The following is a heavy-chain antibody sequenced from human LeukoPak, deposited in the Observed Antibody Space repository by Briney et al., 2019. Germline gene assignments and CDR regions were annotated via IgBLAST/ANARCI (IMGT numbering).Heavy chain of an antibody. CDR2: INPNSGGT. Sequence: ASVKVSCKASGYTFTGYYMHWVRQAPGQGLEWMGWINPNSGGTNYAQKFQGRVTVTRDTSISTAYMELSRLRSDDTAVYYCARGLPYGSGSSNFDYWGQGTLVTVPS. D-gene: IGHD3-10*01. J-gene: IGHJ4*02. V-gene: IGHV1-2*02. CDR1: GYTFTGYY. CDR3: ARGLPYGSGSSNFDY.